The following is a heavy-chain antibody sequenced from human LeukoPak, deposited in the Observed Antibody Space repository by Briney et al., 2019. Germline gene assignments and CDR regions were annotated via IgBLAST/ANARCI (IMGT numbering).Heavy chain of an antibody. CDR3: ARVTPGGVGSFDY. J-gene: IGHJ4*02. D-gene: IGHD3-16*01. CDR1: GFTFSRYW. CDR2: INQGGSEK. Sequence: GGSLRLSCAASGFTFSRYWMSWVRRAPGKGLEWVADINQGGSEKFYVDSVKGRFTISRDNAKNSLYLQTNSLRVEDTAVYYCARVTPGGVGSFDYWGQGTLVTVSS. V-gene: IGHV3-7*01.